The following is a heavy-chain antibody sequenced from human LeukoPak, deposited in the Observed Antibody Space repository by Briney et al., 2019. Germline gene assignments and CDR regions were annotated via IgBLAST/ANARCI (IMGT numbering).Heavy chain of an antibody. CDR2: ISSSSSTI. CDR3: ARSRPYSANAFDI. Sequence: GGSLRLSCAASGFTFSSYSMNWVRQAPGKGLEWVSYISSSSSTIYYADSVKGRFTISRDNAKNSLYLQMNSLRAEDTAVYYCARSRPYSANAFDIWGQGTMVTVSS. D-gene: IGHD6-13*01. J-gene: IGHJ3*02. CDR1: GFTFSSYS. V-gene: IGHV3-48*01.